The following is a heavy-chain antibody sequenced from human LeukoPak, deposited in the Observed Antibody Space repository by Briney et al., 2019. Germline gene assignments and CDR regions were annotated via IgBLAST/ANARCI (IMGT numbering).Heavy chain of an antibody. CDR3: ARVRGATGRAFDI. Sequence: GGSLRLSCAASGFTFSSYWMSWVRQAPGKGLEWVANIKQDGSEKYYVDSVKGRFTISRDSAKNSLYLQMSSLRAEDTAVYYCARVRGATGRAFDIWGQGTMVTVSS. D-gene: IGHD1-26*01. CDR1: GFTFSSYW. CDR2: IKQDGSEK. V-gene: IGHV3-7*01. J-gene: IGHJ3*02.